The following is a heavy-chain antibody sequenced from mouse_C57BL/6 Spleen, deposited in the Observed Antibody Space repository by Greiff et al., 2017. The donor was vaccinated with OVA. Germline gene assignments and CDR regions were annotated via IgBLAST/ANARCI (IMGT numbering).Heavy chain of an antibody. CDR2: INPNNGGT. CDR3: ARRDDYDGYYNAWFAY. J-gene: IGHJ3*01. D-gene: IGHD2-3*01. Sequence: VQLQQSGPELVKPGASVKIPCKASGYTFTDYNMDWVKQSHGKSLEWIGDINPNNGGTIYNQKFKGKATLTVDKSSSTAYMELRSLTSEDTAVYYCARRDDYDGYYNAWFAYWGQGTLVTVSA. CDR1: GYTFTDYN. V-gene: IGHV1-18*01.